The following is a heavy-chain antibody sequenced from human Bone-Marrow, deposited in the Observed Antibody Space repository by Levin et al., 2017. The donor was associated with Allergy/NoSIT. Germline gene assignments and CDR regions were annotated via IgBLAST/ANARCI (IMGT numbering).Heavy chain of an antibody. Sequence: GESLKISCKASASRFTTDGIHWVRQAPGQRLEWMGWINTANGYSMHSQKFLGRVIITRNTSATTVYMELSSLRSEDTAVYYCASAHHTSQWAAAFDCWGQGTLVTVSS. CDR1: ASRFTTDG. D-gene: IGHD1-26*01. J-gene: IGHJ4*02. CDR2: INTANGYS. CDR3: ASAHHTSQWAAAFDC. V-gene: IGHV1-3*04.